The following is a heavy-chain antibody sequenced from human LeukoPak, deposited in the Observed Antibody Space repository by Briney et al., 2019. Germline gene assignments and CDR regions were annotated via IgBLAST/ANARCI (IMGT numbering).Heavy chain of an antibody. CDR1: GFTFDDYA. CDR3: AKDREWDPLGIYDY. D-gene: IGHD7-27*01. V-gene: IGHV3-23*01. CDR2: ISWNSGST. J-gene: IGHJ4*02. Sequence: GGSLRLSCAASGFTFDDYAMHWVRQAPGKGLEWVSGISWNSGSTYYADSVKGRFTISRDNSKNTLYLQMNSLRAEDTAVYYCAKDREWDPLGIYDYWGQGTLVTVSS.